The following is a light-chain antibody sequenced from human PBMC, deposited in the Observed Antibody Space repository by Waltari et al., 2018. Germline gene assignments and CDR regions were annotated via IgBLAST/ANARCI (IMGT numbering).Light chain of an antibody. CDR2: EVS. CDR1: RRCVGGYNY. Sequence: QSALTQPASVSGSPGQSFTIPCPGTRRCVGGYNYVSWSQPHPGKAPKLMIYEVSTRPSGVSNRFSGSKSGNTASLTISGLQAEDEADYYCSSYTSSSTLSGFGGGTKLTVL. J-gene: IGLJ3*02. CDR3: SSYTSSSTLSG. V-gene: IGLV2-14*01.